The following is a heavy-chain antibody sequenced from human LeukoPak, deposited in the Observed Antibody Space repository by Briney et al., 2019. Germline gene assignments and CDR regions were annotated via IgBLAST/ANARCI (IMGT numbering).Heavy chain of an antibody. J-gene: IGHJ4*02. V-gene: IGHV3-15*01. CDR1: GFTFSNAW. D-gene: IGHD6-19*01. Sequence: GGSLTLSRAASGFTFSNAWMSCVRHAPGRGLEWVGSIKSKTDGGTTDYAAPVKGRFTISRDDSKTTLYLQMNSLKTEETAVYYCAGGCYYNYWGQGTLVTVSS. CDR3: AGGCYYNY. CDR2: IKSKTDGGTT.